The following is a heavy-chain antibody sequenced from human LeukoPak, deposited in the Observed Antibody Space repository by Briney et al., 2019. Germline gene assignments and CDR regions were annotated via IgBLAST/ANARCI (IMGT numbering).Heavy chain of an antibody. Sequence: GGSLTLSCAVSGFTFSTYAMHSVRHAPGGGVEFVSGISSNGGNTYYATSAKGRFTISRNNSKNTLTLPMGSLRAEDMAVYYCARGVMSTAMVTKGFDCWGQGTLVTVSS. D-gene: IGHD5-18*01. CDR2: ISSNGGNT. CDR3: ARGVMSTAMVTKGFDC. CDR1: GFTFSTYA. V-gene: IGHV3-64*01. J-gene: IGHJ4*02.